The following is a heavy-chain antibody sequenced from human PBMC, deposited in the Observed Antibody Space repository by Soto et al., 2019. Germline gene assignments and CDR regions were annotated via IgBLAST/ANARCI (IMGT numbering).Heavy chain of an antibody. CDR2: IIPIFGTA. CDR3: ARGRREPGAMVRGVRRYYYYGMDV. V-gene: IGHV1-69*13. D-gene: IGHD3-10*01. J-gene: IGHJ6*02. Sequence: ASVKVSCKASGGTFSSYAISWVRQAPGQGLEWMGGIIPIFGTANYEQRFQGRVTITADESTRTAYMELSSLTSEDTAVYYCARGRREPGAMVRGVRRYYYYGMDVWGQGTTVTVSS. CDR1: GGTFSSYA.